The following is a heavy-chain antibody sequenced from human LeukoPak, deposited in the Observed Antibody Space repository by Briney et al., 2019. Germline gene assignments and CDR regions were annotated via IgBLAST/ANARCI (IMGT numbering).Heavy chain of an antibody. J-gene: IGHJ5*02. Sequence: SVKVSCKAFGGTFSSYTISWVRQAPGQGLEWMGRIIPILGIANYAQKFQGRVTITADKSTSTAYMELSSLRSEDTAVYYCARDTHIVVVPAAIHSWFDPWGQGTLVTVSS. D-gene: IGHD2-2*02. CDR3: ARDTHIVVVPAAIHSWFDP. V-gene: IGHV1-69*04. CDR2: IIPILGIA. CDR1: GGTFSSYT.